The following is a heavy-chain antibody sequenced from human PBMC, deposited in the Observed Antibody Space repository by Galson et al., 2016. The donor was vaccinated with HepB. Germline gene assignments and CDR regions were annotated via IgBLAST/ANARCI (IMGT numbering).Heavy chain of an antibody. D-gene: IGHD5-12*01. Sequence: SLRLSCAASGFLFSDHYIDWVRRAPGQGLEWVGRSGAKGYSRNELYAASVRGRFSGSRDDSTNSVYLQMNSLKTEDTALYYCTRSIGPTGMDVWSQGTTVIVSS. V-gene: IGHV3-72*01. CDR2: SGAKGYSRNE. CDR1: GFLFSDHY. J-gene: IGHJ6*02. CDR3: TRSIGPTGMDV.